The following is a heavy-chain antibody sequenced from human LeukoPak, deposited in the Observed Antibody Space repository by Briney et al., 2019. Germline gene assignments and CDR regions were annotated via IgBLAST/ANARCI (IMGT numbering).Heavy chain of an antibody. J-gene: IGHJ3*02. Sequence: SETLSLTCTVSGGSISSSSYYWGWIRQPPGKGLDWIGSIYYSGSTYYNPSLKSRVTISVDTSKNQFSLKLSSVTAADTAVYYCARHYDILAGYYTSHAFDIWGQGTRVTVSS. V-gene: IGHV4-39*01. CDR2: IYYSGST. CDR1: GGSISSSSYY. D-gene: IGHD3-9*01. CDR3: ARHYDILAGYYTSHAFDI.